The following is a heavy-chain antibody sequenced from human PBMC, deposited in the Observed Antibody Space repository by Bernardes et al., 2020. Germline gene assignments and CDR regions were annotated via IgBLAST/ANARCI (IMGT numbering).Heavy chain of an antibody. V-gene: IGHV1-69*13. D-gene: IGHD2-2*01. CDR2: IIPIFGTA. Sequence: SVKVSCKASGGTFSSYAISWVRQAPGQGLEWMGGIIPIFGTANYAQKFQGRVTITADESTSTAYMELSSLRSEDTAVYYCARGPTKGYCSSTSCPNYYYYGMDVWGQGTTVTVSS. CDR1: GGTFSSYA. CDR3: ARGPTKGYCSSTSCPNYYYYGMDV. J-gene: IGHJ6*02.